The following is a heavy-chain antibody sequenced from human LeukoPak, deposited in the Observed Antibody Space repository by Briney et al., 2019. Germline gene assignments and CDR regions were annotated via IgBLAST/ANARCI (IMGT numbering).Heavy chain of an antibody. J-gene: IGHJ5*02. CDR3: PKEWADIVVVPAVTIDL. V-gene: IGHV3-23*01. Sequence: GGTLRLSCAASGFTFSNYGLTWVRQAPGKGLEWVSAIYGSGGSTYYADSVSGRSTISSDNYKHTLYVQMNGLSADVTAVYYTPKEWADIVVVPAVTIDLWGQGTRVTVSS. CDR1: GFTFSNYG. CDR2: IYGSGGST. D-gene: IGHD2-2*01.